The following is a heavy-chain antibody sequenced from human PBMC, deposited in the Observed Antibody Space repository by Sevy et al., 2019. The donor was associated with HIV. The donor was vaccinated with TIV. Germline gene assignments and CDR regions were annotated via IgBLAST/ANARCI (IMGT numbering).Heavy chain of an antibody. CDR1: GGPISSYY. Sequence: SETLSLTCTVSGGPISSYYWSWIRQPPGKGLEWIGYIYYSGSTNYNPSLKSRVTISVDTSKNQFSLKLSSVTAADTAVYYCARGGSGNSYYYYYMDVWGKGTTVTVSS. CDR3: ARGGSGNSYYYYYMDV. J-gene: IGHJ6*03. D-gene: IGHD4-4*01. CDR2: IYYSGST. V-gene: IGHV4-59*01.